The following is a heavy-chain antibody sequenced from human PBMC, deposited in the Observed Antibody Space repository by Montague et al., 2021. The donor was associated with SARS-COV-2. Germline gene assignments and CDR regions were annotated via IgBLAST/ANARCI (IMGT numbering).Heavy chain of an antibody. CDR1: GFAFNNFA. Sequence: SLRLSCAASGFAFNNFAMSWVRQAPGKGLEWVSSIFGSAAGTHYADSVKGRFTISRDNSKNTLYLQMNSLKAEDTAKYYCAKQPGAGAVVYWYFDLWGRGTVVSVSS. J-gene: IGHJ2*01. V-gene: IGHV3-23*01. D-gene: IGHD6-19*01. CDR2: IFGSAAGT. CDR3: AKQPGAGAVVYWYFDL.